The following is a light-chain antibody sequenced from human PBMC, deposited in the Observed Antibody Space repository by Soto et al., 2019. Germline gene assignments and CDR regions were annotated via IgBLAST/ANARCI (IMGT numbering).Light chain of an antibody. CDR3: QQTYSAPPT. CDR2: AAS. Sequence: DIQMTQSPSSLYASVGDRVTITCRASQIISTYLNWYQQRAGLAPRLLIYAASSLQSGGPPRFSGSGSGTDFTLTISSLQPEDFATYFCQQTYSAPPTFGQGTKVDIK. J-gene: IGKJ1*01. CDR1: QIISTY. V-gene: IGKV1-39*01.